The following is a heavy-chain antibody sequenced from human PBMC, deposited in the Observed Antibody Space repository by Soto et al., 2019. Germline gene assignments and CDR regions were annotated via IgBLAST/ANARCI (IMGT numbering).Heavy chain of an antibody. V-gene: IGHV1-18*01. D-gene: IGHD6-19*01. Sequence: ASVKVSCKASGYTFTSYGISWVRQAPGQGLEWMGWISAYNRNTNYAQKLQGRVTMTTDTSTSTAYMELRSLRSDDTAVYYCARVPPYSSGWFRTVRAFDIWGQGTMVTVS. CDR2: ISAYNRNT. J-gene: IGHJ3*02. CDR3: ARVPPYSSGWFRTVRAFDI. CDR1: GYTFTSYG.